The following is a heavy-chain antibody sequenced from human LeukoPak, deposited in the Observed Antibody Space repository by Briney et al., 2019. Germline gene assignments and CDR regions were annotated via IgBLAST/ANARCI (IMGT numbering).Heavy chain of an antibody. V-gene: IGHV4-39*07. CDR3: ARARSSGYYYVYFDY. Sequence: SETLSLTCTVSGGSISSSSYYWGWIRQPPGKGLEWIGSIYYSGSTYYNPSLKSRVTISVDTSKNQFSLKLSSVTAADTAVYYCARARSSGYYYVYFDYWGQGTLVTVSS. CDR2: IYYSGST. CDR1: GGSISSSSYY. J-gene: IGHJ4*02. D-gene: IGHD3-22*01.